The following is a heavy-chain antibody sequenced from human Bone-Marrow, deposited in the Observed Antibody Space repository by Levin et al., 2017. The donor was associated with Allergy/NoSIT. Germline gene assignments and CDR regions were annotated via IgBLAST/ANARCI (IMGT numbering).Heavy chain of an antibody. V-gene: IGHV3-21*01. CDR3: ARVTRLNSSPHRGNNDY. D-gene: IGHD6-13*01. CDR1: GFTFSSYS. Sequence: GESLKISCAASGFTFSSYSMNWVRQAPGKGLEWVSSISSSSSYIYYADSVKGRFTISRDNAKNSLYLQMNSLRAEDTAVYYCARVTRLNSSPHRGNNDYWGQGTLVTVSS. J-gene: IGHJ4*02. CDR2: ISSSSSYI.